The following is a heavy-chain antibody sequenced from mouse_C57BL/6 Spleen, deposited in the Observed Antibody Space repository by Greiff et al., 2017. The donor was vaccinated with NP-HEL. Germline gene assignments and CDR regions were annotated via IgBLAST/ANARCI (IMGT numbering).Heavy chain of an antibody. CDR1: GFNITDYY. D-gene: IGHD2-4*01. CDR2: IDPEDGDT. J-gene: IGHJ3*01. V-gene: IGHV14-1*01. Sequence: EVQLQQSGAELVRPGASVKLSCTASGFNITDYYMHWVKQRPEQGLEWIGRIDPEDGDTEYAPKFQGKATMTADTSSNTAYLQLSSLTSEDTAVYYCTTFYYDYGAWFACWGKGTLVTVSA. CDR3: TTFYYDYGAWFAC.